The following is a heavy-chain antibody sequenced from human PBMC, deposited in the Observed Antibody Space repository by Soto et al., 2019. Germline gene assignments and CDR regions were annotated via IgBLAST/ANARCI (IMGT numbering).Heavy chain of an antibody. J-gene: IGHJ4*02. Sequence: SVKVSCTSSGGTFSIYAISWVRHAPGQGLEWMGGIIPIFGTANYAQKFQGRVTITADESTSTAYMELSSLRSEDTAVYYCARDLGYCSSTSCYHKAPFDYWGQGTLVTVSS. CDR2: IIPIFGTA. CDR3: ARDLGYCSSTSCYHKAPFDY. V-gene: IGHV1-69*13. D-gene: IGHD2-2*01. CDR1: GGTFSIYA.